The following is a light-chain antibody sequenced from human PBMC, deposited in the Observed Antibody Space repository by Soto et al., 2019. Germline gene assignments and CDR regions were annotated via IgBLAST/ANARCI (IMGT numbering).Light chain of an antibody. CDR2: DVS. J-gene: IGLJ3*02. CDR1: SSDVGGYNY. Sequence: QSVLTQPRSVSGSPGQSVTISCTGTSSDVGGYNYVSWYQQHPGKAPKLVIYDVSKRPSGVPDRFSGSKSGNTASLTVSGLQAEDEADYSCCSYAGTYTQWVFGGGTKLTV. CDR3: CSYAGTYTQWV. V-gene: IGLV2-11*01.